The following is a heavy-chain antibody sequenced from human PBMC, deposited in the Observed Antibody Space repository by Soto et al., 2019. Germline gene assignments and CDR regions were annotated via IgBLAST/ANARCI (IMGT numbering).Heavy chain of an antibody. CDR1: GGSFSNYY. CDR2: IDHSGST. V-gene: IGHV4-34*01. CDR3: ARRQSGVAARPWWFDP. D-gene: IGHD6-6*01. Sequence: SETLSLTCDVYGGSFSNYYWSWIRQSPGKGLEWIGEIDHSGSTNYNPSLKSRVTISVDTSKNQFSLKLSSLTAADTAVYYCARRQSGVAARPWWFDPWAQGTLVTVSS. J-gene: IGHJ5*02.